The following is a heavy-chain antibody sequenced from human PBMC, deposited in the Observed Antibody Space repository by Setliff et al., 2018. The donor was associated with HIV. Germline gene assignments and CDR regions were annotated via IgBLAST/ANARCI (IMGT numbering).Heavy chain of an antibody. CDR1: GGSVSSDNYY. V-gene: IGHV4-31*03. CDR3: ARGLPSYYYESSGSLGWFDP. CDR2: IYYSGST. Sequence: PSETLSLTCTVSGGSVSSDNYYWSWIRQHPGKGLEWIGYIYYSGSTYYNPSLKSRLTLSVDTSKNQFSLKLKYVTAADTAVYYCARGLPSYYYESSGSLGWFDPWGQGTLVTVSS. D-gene: IGHD3-22*01. J-gene: IGHJ5*02.